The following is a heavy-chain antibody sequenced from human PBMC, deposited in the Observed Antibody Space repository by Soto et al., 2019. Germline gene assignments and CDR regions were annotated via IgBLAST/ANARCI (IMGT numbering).Heavy chain of an antibody. D-gene: IGHD4-17*01. CDR1: GFTFSSYW. CDR3: ARDQATDYGAYGMDV. CDR2: IKQDGSEK. J-gene: IGHJ6*02. V-gene: IGHV3-7*01. Sequence: EVQLVESGGGLVQPGGSLRLSCAASGFTFSSYWMSWVRQAPGKGLEWVANIKQDGSEKYYVDSVKGRFTISRDNAKNSLYLQMNSLRAEDTAVYYCARDQATDYGAYGMDVWGQGTTVTVSS.